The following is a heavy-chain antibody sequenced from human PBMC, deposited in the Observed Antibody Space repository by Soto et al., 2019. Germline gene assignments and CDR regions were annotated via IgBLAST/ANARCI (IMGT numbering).Heavy chain of an antibody. CDR1: GGSNSSHD. V-gene: IGHV4-59*11. CDR2: IHDSGDT. CDR3: ARSTVRHAFDI. J-gene: IGHJ3*02. D-gene: IGHD4-4*01. Sequence: PXETLSLTCNVSGGSNSSHDWNWIRQSPGKGLEWIGHIHDSGDTNYNPSLSSRVSISLQTSKKQFSLRVSSLTAADTAVYFCARSTVRHAFDIWGQGTVVTVSS.